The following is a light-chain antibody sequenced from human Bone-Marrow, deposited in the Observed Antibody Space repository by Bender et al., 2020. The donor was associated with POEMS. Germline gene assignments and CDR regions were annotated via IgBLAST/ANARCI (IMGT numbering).Light chain of an antibody. CDR2: DDS. CDR1: EIGSRT. Sequence: SYVLTQPPSVSVAPGQSARITCGGDEIGSRTVHWYQQKPGQAPILVVFDDSDRPSGIPDRFSGSNSGNTATLIVSRVEAGDEADYFCQVWDSRNDQPVFGGGTKLTVL. J-gene: IGLJ2*01. V-gene: IGLV3-21*02. CDR3: QVWDSRNDQPV.